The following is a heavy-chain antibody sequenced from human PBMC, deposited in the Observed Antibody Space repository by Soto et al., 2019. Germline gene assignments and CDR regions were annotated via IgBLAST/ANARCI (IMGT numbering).Heavy chain of an antibody. CDR3: ATRIYTTIPGGMDV. Sequence: EVQLLESGGGLAQPGGSLRLSCTATDHAMSWVRQAPGKGLEWVSAISGSGDVTHYGDSVKGRFTISRDNSKNTMYLQTGSLRVDDTAVYYCATRIYTTIPGGMDVWGQGTTVTVSS. D-gene: IGHD2-2*02. J-gene: IGHJ6*02. V-gene: IGHV3-20*04. CDR1: DHA. CDR2: ISGSGDVT.